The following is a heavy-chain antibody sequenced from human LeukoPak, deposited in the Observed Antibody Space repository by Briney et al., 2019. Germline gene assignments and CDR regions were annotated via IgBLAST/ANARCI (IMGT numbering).Heavy chain of an antibody. D-gene: IGHD3-22*01. CDR2: IYYSGST. J-gene: IGHJ6*03. Sequence: SETLSLTCTVSGGSITSYYWSWIRQPPGKGLEWIGYIYYSGSTNYNPSLKSRVTISVDTSKNQFSLKLSSVTAADTAVYYCARSYYDSSGYYPQNNYYMDVWGKGTTATVSS. V-gene: IGHV4-59*08. CDR3: ARSYYDSSGYYPQNNYYMDV. CDR1: GGSITSYY.